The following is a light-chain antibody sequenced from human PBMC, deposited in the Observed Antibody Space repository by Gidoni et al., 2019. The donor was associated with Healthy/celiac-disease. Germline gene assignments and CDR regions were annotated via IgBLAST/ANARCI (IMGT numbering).Light chain of an antibody. Sequence: EIVLTQSPGTLSLSPGERATLSCRASQSVSSSYLAWYQQKPGQAPRLLIYGASSRATGLPDRFSGSGSGTDFTLTISRLEPEDFAVYYCQQYGSSPWTFXXXTKVEIK. CDR2: GAS. J-gene: IGKJ1*01. CDR3: QQYGSSPWT. CDR1: QSVSSSY. V-gene: IGKV3-20*01.